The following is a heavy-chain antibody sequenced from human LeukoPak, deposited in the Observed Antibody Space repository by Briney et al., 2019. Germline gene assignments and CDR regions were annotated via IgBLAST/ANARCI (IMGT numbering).Heavy chain of an antibody. J-gene: IGHJ4*02. D-gene: IGHD2-21*02. V-gene: IGHV1-2*02. CDR2: MHPGNGNT. Sequence: ASVKVSCKASGYRFISNYIQWVRQAPGLGPEWMGWMHPGNGNTRYAEKFQGRVTMTRDTSINTAYMDLSSLRSDDTAVYYCAREGTYCVGGDCYSFDFWGQGTLITVSS. CDR3: AREGTYCVGGDCYSFDF. CDR1: GYRFISNY.